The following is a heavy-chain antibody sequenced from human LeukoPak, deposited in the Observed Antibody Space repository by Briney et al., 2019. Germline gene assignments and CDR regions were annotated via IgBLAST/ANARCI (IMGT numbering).Heavy chain of an antibody. J-gene: IGHJ5*02. CDR1: GFTFRTSA. CDR3: AKRTMSAFDP. CDR2: ISGSGNGT. D-gene: IGHD5-24*01. V-gene: IGHV3-23*01. Sequence: PGGSLRLSCAASGFTFRTSAMTWVRQAPGKGLEWLCGISGSGNGTYYADSVKGRFTISRDNSQNMVYLLMNSLTVEDAATYYCAKRTMSAFDPWGQGTLVTVSS.